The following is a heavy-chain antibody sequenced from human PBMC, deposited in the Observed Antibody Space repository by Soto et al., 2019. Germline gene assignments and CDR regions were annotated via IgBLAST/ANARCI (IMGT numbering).Heavy chain of an antibody. Sequence: GASVKVSCKASGYTFTSYAMHWVRQAPGQRLEWMGWINAGNGNTKYSQKFQGRVTITRDTSASTAYMELSSLRSEDTALYYCARDVDRTSHLNWFDPWGQGVMVTVSS. V-gene: IGHV1-3*01. D-gene: IGHD5-12*01. CDR1: GYTFTSYA. CDR3: ARDVDRTSHLNWFDP. CDR2: INAGNGNT. J-gene: IGHJ5*02.